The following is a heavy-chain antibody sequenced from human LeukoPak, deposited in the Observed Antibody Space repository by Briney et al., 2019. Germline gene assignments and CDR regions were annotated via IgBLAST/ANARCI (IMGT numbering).Heavy chain of an antibody. J-gene: IGHJ3*02. D-gene: IGHD6-13*01. Sequence: SETLSLTCTVSGGSISSDNYYWGWIRQSPGKGLEWIGSISYSGSTYYNPSLKSRVTISEDTSDNQFSLKLSSVTAADTAVYYCAREGSMGSSSFDAFDIWGQGTMVTVSS. CDR3: AREGSMGSSSFDAFDI. CDR2: ISYSGST. CDR1: GGSISSDNYY. V-gene: IGHV4-39*07.